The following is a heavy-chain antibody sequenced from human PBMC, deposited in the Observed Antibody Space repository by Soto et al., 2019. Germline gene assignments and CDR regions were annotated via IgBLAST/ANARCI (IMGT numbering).Heavy chain of an antibody. V-gene: IGHV1-18*01. CDR1: GYTFTSYG. CDR3: ARSEHELIVWHNWFDP. J-gene: IGHJ5*02. CDR2: ISAYNGNT. D-gene: IGHD3-16*01. Sequence: QVQLVQSGAEVKKPGASVKVSCKASGYTFTSYGISWVRQAPGQGLEWMGWISAYNGNTNYAQKLQGRVTMTTDTATSTAYMELRSLRSDDTAVYYCARSEHELIVWHNWFDPWGQGTLVTVSS.